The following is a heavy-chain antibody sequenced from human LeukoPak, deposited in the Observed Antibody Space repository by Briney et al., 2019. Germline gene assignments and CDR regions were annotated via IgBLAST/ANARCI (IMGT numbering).Heavy chain of an antibody. Sequence: ASVKVSCKASGYTFTSYYMHWVRQAPGQGLEWMGIINPSGGSTSYAQKFQGRVTMTRDMATSTVYMELSSLRSEDTAVYYCAREMSGWHTYYYYYYMDVWGKGTTVTVSS. CDR1: GYTFTSYY. CDR3: AREMSGWHTYYYYYYMDV. J-gene: IGHJ6*03. CDR2: INPSGGST. D-gene: IGHD6-19*01. V-gene: IGHV1-46*01.